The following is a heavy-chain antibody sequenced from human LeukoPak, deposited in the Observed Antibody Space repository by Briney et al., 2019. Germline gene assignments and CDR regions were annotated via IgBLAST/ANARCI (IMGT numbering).Heavy chain of an antibody. CDR3: AGDPRNKGFDP. CDR1: GFTFSGYW. D-gene: IGHD1/OR15-1a*01. Sequence: GGSLRLSCAASGFTFSGYWMQWVRQVPGKGLVWVSCIKGDGSDTTYADSVKGRFTISRDNAKNTLYLQMNSLRVEDMAVYYCAGDPRNKGFDPWGQGTLVTVSS. V-gene: IGHV3-74*03. J-gene: IGHJ5*02. CDR2: IKGDGSDT.